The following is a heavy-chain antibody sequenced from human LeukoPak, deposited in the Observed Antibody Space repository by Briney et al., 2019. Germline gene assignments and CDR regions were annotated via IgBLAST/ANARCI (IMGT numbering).Heavy chain of an antibody. CDR1: GGSISRSSYY. J-gene: IGHJ4*02. Sequence: SETLSLTCTVSGGSISRSSYYWGWIRQPPGKGLEWIGNIYYSGSTYHSPSLKSRVTISVDTSKNQFSLKLSSVTAADTAVYYCARDDSTSWHGAFDYWGQGILVTVSS. CDR2: IYYSGST. CDR3: ARDDSTSWHGAFDY. V-gene: IGHV4-39*01. D-gene: IGHD6-13*01.